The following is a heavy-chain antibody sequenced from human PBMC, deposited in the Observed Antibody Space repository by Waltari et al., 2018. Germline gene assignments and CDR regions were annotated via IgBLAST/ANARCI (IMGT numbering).Heavy chain of an antibody. CDR2: ISSSGSTI. D-gene: IGHD3-16*01. Sequence: EVQLVESGGGLVQPGGSLRLSCAASGFTFSSYEMNWVRQAPGKGLEWVSYISSSGSTIYNADSVKGRFTISRDNAKNSLYLQMNSLRAEDTAVYYCARDILGGEGMDVWGQGTTVTVSS. CDR1: GFTFSSYE. CDR3: ARDILGGEGMDV. J-gene: IGHJ6*02. V-gene: IGHV3-48*03.